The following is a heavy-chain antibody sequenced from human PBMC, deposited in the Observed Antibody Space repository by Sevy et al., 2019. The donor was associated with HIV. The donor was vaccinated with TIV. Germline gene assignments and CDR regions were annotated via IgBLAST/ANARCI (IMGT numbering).Heavy chain of an antibody. J-gene: IGHJ6*02. V-gene: IGHV3-30*18. CDR3: AKDQLAIVYAGEYYYGMDV. D-gene: IGHD3-10*01. CDR1: GFTFSAHG. CDR2: ISYDGDYK. Sequence: GGSLRLSCVGSGFTFSAHGMHWVRRAPGKGLEWVAVISYDGDYKYYADSVKGRFTISRDRSKNTLYLQMNSLRTEDTAMYYCAKDQLAIVYAGEYYYGMDVWGQGTTVTVSS.